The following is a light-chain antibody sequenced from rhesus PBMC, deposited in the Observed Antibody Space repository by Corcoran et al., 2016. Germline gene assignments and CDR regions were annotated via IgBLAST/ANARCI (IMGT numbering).Light chain of an antibody. V-gene: IGLV2S7*01. J-gene: IGLJ1*01. CDR1: SSDVGGYNY. CDR3: CSYTTSSTFI. CDR2: EVS. Sequence: QSAPTQPPSVSGSPGQSVTISYTGTSSDVGGYNYVSWYQQHPGKAPKLMIYEVSKRPSGVSDRFSGSKSGNTASLTISGLQAEDEADYYCCSYTTSSTFIFGAGTRLTVL.